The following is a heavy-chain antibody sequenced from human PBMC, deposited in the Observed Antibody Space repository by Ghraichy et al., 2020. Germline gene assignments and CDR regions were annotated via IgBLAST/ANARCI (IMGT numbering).Heavy chain of an antibody. D-gene: IGHD3-16*01. CDR1: GFSYGNTD. V-gene: IGHV3-23*01. CDR3: TKQKYFWGTGDNWFDS. CDR2: INESGGIT. J-gene: IGHJ5*01. Sequence: GGSLRVSCAASGFSYGNTDMSWVRQAPGKGLEWVSSINESGGITYYAASVRGRFTISRDNSKNTLYLQMNSLRVEDTAVYYCTKQKYFWGTGDNWFDSWGQGTLVTVSS.